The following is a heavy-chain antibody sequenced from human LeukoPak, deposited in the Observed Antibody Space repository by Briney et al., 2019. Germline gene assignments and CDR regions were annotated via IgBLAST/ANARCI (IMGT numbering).Heavy chain of an antibody. Sequence: AGGSLRLSCAASGFTFSSYGMHWVRQAPGKGLEWVAFIRYDGSNKYYADSVKGRFTISRDNSKNTLYLQMNSLRAEGTAVYYCARDGLAYCGGDCYRWFDYWGQGTLVTVSS. D-gene: IGHD2-21*02. CDR1: GFTFSSYG. V-gene: IGHV3-30*02. CDR2: IRYDGSNK. J-gene: IGHJ4*02. CDR3: ARDGLAYCGGDCYRWFDY.